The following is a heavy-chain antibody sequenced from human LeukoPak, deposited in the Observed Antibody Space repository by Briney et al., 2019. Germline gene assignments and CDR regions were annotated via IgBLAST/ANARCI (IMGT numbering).Heavy chain of an antibody. J-gene: IGHJ4*02. Sequence: GGSLRLSCAASGFTFSNYAMHWVRQAPGKGLEYVSAINNNGDSTYSANSVKGRSTISRDNSKSTLYLQMGSLRPEDTAVYYCAREERGLAIDYWGQGALVTVSS. CDR1: GFTFSNYA. CDR2: INNNGDST. V-gene: IGHV3-64*01. D-gene: IGHD5-12*01. CDR3: AREERGLAIDY.